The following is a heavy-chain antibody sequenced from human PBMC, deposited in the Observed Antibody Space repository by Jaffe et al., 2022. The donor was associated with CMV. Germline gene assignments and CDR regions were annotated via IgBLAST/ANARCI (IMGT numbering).Heavy chain of an antibody. Sequence: QVQLQESGPGLVKPSETLSLTCTVSGGSISSYYWSWIRQPPGKGLEWIGYIYYSGSTNYNPSLKSRVTISVDTSKNQFSLKLSSVTAADTAVYYCARVEGATREDAFDIWGQGTMVTVSS. CDR2: IYYSGST. V-gene: IGHV4-59*01. CDR1: GGSISSYY. J-gene: IGHJ3*02. CDR3: ARVEGATREDAFDI. D-gene: IGHD1-26*01.